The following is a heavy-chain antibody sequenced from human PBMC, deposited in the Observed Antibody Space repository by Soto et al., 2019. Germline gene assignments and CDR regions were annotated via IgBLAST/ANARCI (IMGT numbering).Heavy chain of an antibody. J-gene: IGHJ4*02. CDR2: IDTGNGNT. Sequence: ASVKVSCKASGYTFTSYAMHWVRQAPGQRLEWMGWIDTGNGNTKYSQKFQDRITITRDTSARTAYMELNNLRSGDTAVYYCAKDRAHYDSSALDWGPATLFTVSS. CDR1: GYTFTSYA. CDR3: AKDRAHYDSSALD. V-gene: IGHV1-3*04. D-gene: IGHD3-22*01.